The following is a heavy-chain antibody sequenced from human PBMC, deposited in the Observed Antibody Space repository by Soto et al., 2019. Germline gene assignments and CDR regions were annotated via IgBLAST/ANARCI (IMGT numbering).Heavy chain of an antibody. J-gene: IGHJ4*02. Sequence: QVQLQESGPGLVKPSQTLSLTCTVSGGSISSGGYYWSWIRQHPGKGLEWTGYIYHSGSTYHNPSLKSRVTISADTSKNQFSLKLSSVTAADTAVYYCARGDMVRGVTQFDYWGQGTLVTVSS. CDR2: IYHSGST. V-gene: IGHV4-31*03. CDR3: ARGDMVRGVTQFDY. D-gene: IGHD3-10*01. CDR1: GGSISSGGYY.